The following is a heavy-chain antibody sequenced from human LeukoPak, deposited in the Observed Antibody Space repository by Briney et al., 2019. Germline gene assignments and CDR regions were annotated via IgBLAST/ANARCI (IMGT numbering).Heavy chain of an antibody. CDR3: ARVMVAAYLWFDP. Sequence: GGTLRLSCAASGFTFSSYGISWVRQAPGQGLEWMGWISAYNGNTNYAQKLQGRVTMTTDTSTSTAYMELRSLRSDDTAVYYCARVMVAAYLWFDPWGQGTLVTVSS. V-gene: IGHV1-18*01. J-gene: IGHJ5*02. D-gene: IGHD2-15*01. CDR2: ISAYNGNT. CDR1: GFTFSSYG.